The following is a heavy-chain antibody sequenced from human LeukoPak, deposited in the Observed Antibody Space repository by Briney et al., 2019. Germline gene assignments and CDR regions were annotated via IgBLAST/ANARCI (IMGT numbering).Heavy chain of an antibody. Sequence: SVTVSCKASGGTFSSYAISWVRQAPGQGLEWMGRIIPILGIANYAQKFQGRVTITADKSTSTAYMELSSLRSEDTAVYYCARDGYRVEAAFDIWGQGTMVTVSS. CDR2: IIPILGIA. V-gene: IGHV1-69*04. CDR1: GGTFSSYA. D-gene: IGHD5-24*01. CDR3: ARDGYRVEAAFDI. J-gene: IGHJ3*02.